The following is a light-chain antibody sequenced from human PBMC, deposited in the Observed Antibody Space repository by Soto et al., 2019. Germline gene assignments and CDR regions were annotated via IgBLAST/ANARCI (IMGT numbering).Light chain of an antibody. V-gene: IGKV1-6*01. CDR1: QDIEDD. Sequence: IQMTQSPSTLPASTGDTVTITCRSSQDIEDDLGWYQQKPGKAPKLLIYATSSLQSGVPSRFSGSGSGTDFSLSIRSLQPEDSATYYCLHDYNYPRTFGQGTKVDI. CDR2: ATS. CDR3: LHDYNYPRT. J-gene: IGKJ1*01.